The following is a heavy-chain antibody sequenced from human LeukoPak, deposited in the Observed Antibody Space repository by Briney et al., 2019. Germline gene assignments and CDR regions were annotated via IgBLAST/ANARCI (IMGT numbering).Heavy chain of an antibody. D-gene: IGHD6-19*01. CDR2: ISGGGEST. Sequence: PGGSLRLSCVASEFTFSSHAMNWVRQAPGKGLEWVSSISGGGESTYYADSVKGRFTISRDNSKNTLYLQMNSLSREDTAVYYCARRGGSSGWGDFDIWGQGTMVTVSS. CDR3: ARRGGSSGWGDFDI. J-gene: IGHJ3*02. V-gene: IGHV3-23*01. CDR1: EFTFSSHA.